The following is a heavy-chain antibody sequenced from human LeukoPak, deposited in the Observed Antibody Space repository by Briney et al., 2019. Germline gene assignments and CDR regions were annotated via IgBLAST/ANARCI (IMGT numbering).Heavy chain of an antibody. Sequence: GGSLRLSCAASGFTFSSYSMNWVRQAPGKGLEWVSSISSSSSYIYYADSVKGRFTISRDNAKNSLYLQMNSLRAEDTAVYYCARGRIAARSRANWFDPWGQGTLVTVSS. CDR2: ISSSSSYI. D-gene: IGHD6-6*01. J-gene: IGHJ5*02. V-gene: IGHV3-21*01. CDR1: GFTFSSYS. CDR3: ARGRIAARSRANWFDP.